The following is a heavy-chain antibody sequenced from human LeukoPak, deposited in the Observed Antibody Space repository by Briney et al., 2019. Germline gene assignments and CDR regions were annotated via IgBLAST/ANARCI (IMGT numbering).Heavy chain of an antibody. J-gene: IGHJ6*02. CDR3: ARDREDCSGGSCYEGYYYYGMDV. CDR1: GFTFSSYG. Sequence: PGGSLRLSCAASGFTFSSYGMHWVRQAPGKGLEWVAYIRYDGSNKYYADSVKGRFTISRDNSKNTLYLQMNSLRAEDTAVYYCARDREDCSGGSCYEGYYYYGMDVWGQGTTVTVSS. V-gene: IGHV3-30*02. CDR2: IRYDGSNK. D-gene: IGHD2-15*01.